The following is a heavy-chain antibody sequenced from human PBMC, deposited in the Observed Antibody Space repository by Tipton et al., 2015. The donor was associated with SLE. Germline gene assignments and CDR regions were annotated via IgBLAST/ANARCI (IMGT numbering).Heavy chain of an antibody. CDR1: GVSISDHY. CDR2: VFYSGSS. J-gene: IGHJ4*02. CDR3: ARHLYNIGWNHFDY. Sequence: TLSLTCTVSGVSISDHYWTWIRQPPGKGLEWLAYVFYSGSSNFNRAHYNPSLRSQVTMSMETSKNQFSLRLSSVTAADTAVYYCARHLYNIGWNHFDYWGPGTLVTVSS. V-gene: IGHV4-59*08. D-gene: IGHD6-19*01.